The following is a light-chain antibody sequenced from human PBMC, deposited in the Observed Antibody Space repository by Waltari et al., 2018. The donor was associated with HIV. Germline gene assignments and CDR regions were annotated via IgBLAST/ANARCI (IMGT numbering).Light chain of an antibody. Sequence: EIVLTHSPGPLSLSPGERAPLPSRPSRTLISSYLAWYQQKPGQAPRLLIYGASSRATGIPDRFSGSGSGTDFTLTISRLEPEDFALYYCQQYGNSPRTFGQGTKLEIK. CDR3: QQYGNSPRT. V-gene: IGKV3-20*01. CDR2: GAS. CDR1: RTLISSY. J-gene: IGKJ2*01.